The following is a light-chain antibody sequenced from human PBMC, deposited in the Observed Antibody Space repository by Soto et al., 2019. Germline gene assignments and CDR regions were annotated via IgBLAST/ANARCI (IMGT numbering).Light chain of an antibody. CDR3: QTWGTGPWV. CDR1: SGHSNYA. CDR2: LNSNGSH. V-gene: IGLV4-69*01. J-gene: IGLJ3*02. Sequence: QPVLTQSPSASASLGASVKLTCTLSSGHSNYAIAWHQLQPEKGPRCLMKLNSNGSHSKGDGIPDRFSGSSSGAERYLTISSLQSEDEADYYCQTWGTGPWVFGGGTKPTVL.